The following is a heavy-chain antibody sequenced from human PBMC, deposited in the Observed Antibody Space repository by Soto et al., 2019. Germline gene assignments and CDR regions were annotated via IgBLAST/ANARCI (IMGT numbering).Heavy chain of an antibody. D-gene: IGHD3-16*01. V-gene: IGHV4-59*01. CDR1: GGSISSYY. J-gene: IGHJ4*02. CDR3: ARAWGYYFDY. CDR2: IYYSGST. Sequence: QVQLQESGPGLVKPSETLSLTCTVSGGSISSYYWGWIRQPPGKGLEWIGYIYYSGSTNYNPSLKSRVTISVDTSKNQFSLRLSSVTAADTAVYYCARAWGYYFDYWGQGTLVTVSS.